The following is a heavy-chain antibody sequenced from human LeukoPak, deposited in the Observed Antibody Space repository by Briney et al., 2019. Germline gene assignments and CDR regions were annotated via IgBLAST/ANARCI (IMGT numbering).Heavy chain of an antibody. CDR1: GGSISSSSYY. Sequence: SETLSLTCTVSGGSISSSSYYWGWIRQPPGKGLEWIGEINHSGSTNYNPSLKSRVTISVDTSKNQFSLKLSSVTAADTAVYYCARGLNTAMVKSRYFDYWGQGTLVTVSS. V-gene: IGHV4-39*07. J-gene: IGHJ4*02. CDR3: ARGLNTAMVKSRYFDY. D-gene: IGHD5-18*01. CDR2: INHSGST.